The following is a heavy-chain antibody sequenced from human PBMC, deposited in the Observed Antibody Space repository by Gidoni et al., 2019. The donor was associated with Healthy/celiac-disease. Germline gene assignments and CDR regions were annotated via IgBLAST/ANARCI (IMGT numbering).Heavy chain of an antibody. V-gene: IGHV3-33*01. Sequence: QVQLVESGGGVVQPGRSLRLSCAASGFTFRSYGMHWVRQAPGKGLEWVAVIWYDGSNKYYADSVKGRFTISRDNSKNTLYLQMNSLRAEDTAVYYCASGYCSGGSCYRGDAFDIWGQGTMVTVSS. D-gene: IGHD2-15*01. CDR3: ASGYCSGGSCYRGDAFDI. CDR2: IWYDGSNK. J-gene: IGHJ3*02. CDR1: GFTFRSYG.